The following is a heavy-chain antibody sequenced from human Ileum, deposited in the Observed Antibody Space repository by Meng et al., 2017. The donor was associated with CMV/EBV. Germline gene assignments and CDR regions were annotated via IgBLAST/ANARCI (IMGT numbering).Heavy chain of an antibody. CDR1: GSISSSSSY. V-gene: IGHV4-31*02. Sequence: GSISSSSSYCSWIRQHPGKGLEWIGYIYYSGSPYYNPSLKSRVSISVDTSKKQFSLKLSSVTAADTAVYYCARGVVVPAVDPYYFDYWGQGTLVTVSS. CDR2: IYYSGSP. CDR3: ARGVVVPAVDPYYFDY. D-gene: IGHD2-2*01. J-gene: IGHJ4*02.